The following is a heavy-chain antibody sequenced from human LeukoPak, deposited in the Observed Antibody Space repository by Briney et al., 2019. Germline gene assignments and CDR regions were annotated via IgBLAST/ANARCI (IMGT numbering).Heavy chain of an antibody. J-gene: IGHJ3*02. V-gene: IGHV3-21*01. Sequence: GGSLRLSRAASGFTFCSYSMNWVRQAPGKGLEWVSSIISSSIYIYYADSGKGRFTISRDNAKNSLYLQMNSLRAEDTAVYYCARDRGYCGGDCYPEHNAFDIWGQGTMVTVSS. CDR2: IISSSIYI. CDR3: ARDRGYCGGDCYPEHNAFDI. D-gene: IGHD2-21*01. CDR1: GFTFCSYS.